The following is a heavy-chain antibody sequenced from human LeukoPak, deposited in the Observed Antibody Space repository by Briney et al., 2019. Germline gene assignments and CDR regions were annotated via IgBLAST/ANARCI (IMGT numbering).Heavy chain of an antibody. D-gene: IGHD4-11*01. CDR1: GVSISSSRYY. CDR3: ARGMDYSKSFDY. V-gene: IGHV4-39*07. CDR2: IYYSRST. J-gene: IGHJ4*02. Sequence: SETLSLTCTVPGVSISSSRYYWGWIRQPPGKELEWIWSIYYSRSTYYNPSLKSGVPISVETSKNQFSLKLSSVTAADTAVYYCARGMDYSKSFDYWGQGTLVTVSS.